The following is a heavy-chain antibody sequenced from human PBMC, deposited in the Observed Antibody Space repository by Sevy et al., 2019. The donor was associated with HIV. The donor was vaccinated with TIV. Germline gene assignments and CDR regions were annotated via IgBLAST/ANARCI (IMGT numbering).Heavy chain of an antibody. CDR2: ISYDGSNK. J-gene: IGHJ4*02. D-gene: IGHD4-17*01. V-gene: IGHV3-30-3*01. CDR3: ARDDGFDY. Sequence: GGYLRLSCAASGFTFSSYAMHWVRQAPGKGLEWVAVISYDGSNKYYADSVKGRFTISRDNSKNTLYLQMNSLRAEDTAVYYCARDDGFDYWGQGTLVTVSS. CDR1: GFTFSSYA.